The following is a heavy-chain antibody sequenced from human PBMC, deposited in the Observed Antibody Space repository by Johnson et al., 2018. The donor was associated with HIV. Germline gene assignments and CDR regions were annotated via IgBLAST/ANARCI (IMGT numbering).Heavy chain of an antibody. CDR3: AKGLYYGGSGDYAFDM. CDR1: GFTFNSYG. Sequence: QVQLVESGGGVVQPGGSLRLSCAASGFTFNSYGMDWVRQAPGKGLEWVAFIRYDEADKYYAASVKGRFTISRDNSKNTVYLQMSGLRVEDTAVYYCAKGLYYGGSGDYAFDMWGQGTMVTVSS. CDR2: IRYDEADK. D-gene: IGHD2-21*01. J-gene: IGHJ3*02. V-gene: IGHV3-30*02.